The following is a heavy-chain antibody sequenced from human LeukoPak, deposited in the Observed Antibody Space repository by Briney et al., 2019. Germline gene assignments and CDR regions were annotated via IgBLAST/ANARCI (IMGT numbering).Heavy chain of an antibody. Sequence: ASVKVSCKASGGTFSSYAISWVRQAPGQGLEWMGWISAYNGNTNYAQKLQGRVTMTTDTSTSTAYMELRSLRSDDTAVYYCARRRDYDSSGYYYFDPWGQGTLVTVSS. CDR3: ARRRDYDSSGYYYFDP. D-gene: IGHD3-22*01. J-gene: IGHJ5*02. V-gene: IGHV1-18*01. CDR1: GGTFSSYA. CDR2: ISAYNGNT.